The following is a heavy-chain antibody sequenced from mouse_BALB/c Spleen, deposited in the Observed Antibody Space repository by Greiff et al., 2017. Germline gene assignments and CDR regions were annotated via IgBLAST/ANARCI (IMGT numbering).Heavy chain of an antibody. CDR2: ISNGGGNT. CDR3: ARQDSSGPAWFAY. D-gene: IGHD3-2*01. V-gene: IGHV5-12-2*01. J-gene: IGHJ3*01. Sequence: EVKLVESGGGLVQPGGSLKLSCAASGFTFSSYTMPWVRQTPEKRLEWVAYISNGGGNTYYPHTVKGRFTISRDNAKNTLYLQRSSLKSEDTAMYYCARQDSSGPAWFAYWGQGTLVTVSA. CDR1: GFTFSSYT.